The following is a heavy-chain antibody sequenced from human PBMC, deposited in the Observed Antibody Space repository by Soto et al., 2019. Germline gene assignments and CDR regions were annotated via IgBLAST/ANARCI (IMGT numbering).Heavy chain of an antibody. V-gene: IGHV3-21*01. Sequence: ESGGGLVKPGGSLRLSCAAYGFTFTSYSMNWVRQAPVKGLEWVSSISSSSSYIYYADSVKGRFTISRDNAKNSLYLQMNSLRAEDTAVYYCARVVDYYDPYYYYGMDVWGQGTTVTVSS. J-gene: IGHJ6*02. CDR1: GFTFTSYS. D-gene: IGHD3-22*01. CDR2: ISSSSSYI. CDR3: ARVVDYYDPYYYYGMDV.